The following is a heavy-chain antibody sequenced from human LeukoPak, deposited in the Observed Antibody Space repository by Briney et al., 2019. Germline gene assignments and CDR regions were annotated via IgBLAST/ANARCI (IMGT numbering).Heavy chain of an antibody. V-gene: IGHV3-43*02. J-gene: IGHJ4*02. CDR3: ANHNPGY. Sequence: GGSLRLSCAASGFAFDDYAMHWVRQAPGKGLEWVSLISGDGGSTYYADSVKGRFTISRDNSKNSLYLQMNSLRTEDTALYYCANHNPGYWGQGTLVTVSS. CDR1: GFAFDDYA. CDR2: ISGDGGST.